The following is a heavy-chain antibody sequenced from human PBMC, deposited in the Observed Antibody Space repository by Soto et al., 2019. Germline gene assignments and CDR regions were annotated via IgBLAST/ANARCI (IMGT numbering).Heavy chain of an antibody. J-gene: IGHJ4*02. CDR3: ARGCVNVDCYPPFDY. D-gene: IGHD2-21*02. CDR1: GGSISTENYY. Sequence: SETLSLTCTVSGGSISTENYYWSWIRQHPGEGLEWIGYIYYSGSASYNPSLKSRVTMSVDRSENQISLHLNSVTPEDTAVYFCARGCVNVDCYPPFDYWGQGTSVTVSS. V-gene: IGHV4-31*03. CDR2: IYYSGSA.